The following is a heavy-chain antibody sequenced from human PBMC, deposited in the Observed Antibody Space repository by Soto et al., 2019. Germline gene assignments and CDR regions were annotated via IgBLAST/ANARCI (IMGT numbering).Heavy chain of an antibody. Sequence: GGSLRLSCAASGFTFDDYGMSWVRQAPGKGLEWVSGVNWNGDSTIYADSVKGRFTISRDNAKTSLYLQMSSLRAEDTASYYCARDHGQRFGDHVYWGQGTLVTVSS. J-gene: IGHJ4*02. CDR3: ARDHGQRFGDHVY. CDR1: GFTFDDYG. CDR2: VNWNGDST. V-gene: IGHV3-20*04. D-gene: IGHD4-17*01.